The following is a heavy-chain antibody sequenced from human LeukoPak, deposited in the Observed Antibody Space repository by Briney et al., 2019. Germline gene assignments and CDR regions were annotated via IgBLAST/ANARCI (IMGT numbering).Heavy chain of an antibody. CDR3: VSAYGGLLDY. CDR1: GFTFSTYE. D-gene: IGHD3-16*01. Sequence: GGSLRPSCAASGFTFSTYEMNWVRQVPGKGVEWVSYISGSGTTIYYADSVKGRFAISRDNTKNSMYLQMNSLRAEDTAVYYCVSAYGGLLDYWGQGTLVTVSS. CDR2: ISGSGTTI. V-gene: IGHV3-48*03. J-gene: IGHJ4*02.